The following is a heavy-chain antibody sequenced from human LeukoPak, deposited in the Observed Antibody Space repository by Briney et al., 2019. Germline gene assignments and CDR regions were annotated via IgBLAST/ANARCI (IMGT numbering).Heavy chain of an antibody. CDR3: ARHNPYFDY. V-gene: IGHV4-39*01. Sequence: SETLSLTCAVSGGSITRGTNYWGWIRQPPGKGLEWIGSIYYSGTTYYNPSLKSRVTISVDTSKNQVSLKLTSVTATDTAVYYCARHNPYFDYWGQGALVTVSS. D-gene: IGHD1-14*01. CDR1: GGSITRGTNY. J-gene: IGHJ4*02. CDR2: IYYSGTT.